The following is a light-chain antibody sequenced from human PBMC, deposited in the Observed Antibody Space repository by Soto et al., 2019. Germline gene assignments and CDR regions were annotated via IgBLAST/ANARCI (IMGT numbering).Light chain of an antibody. CDR1: SSNIGSNY. CDR2: RNN. CDR3: AAWDASLSAVV. J-gene: IGLJ2*01. Sequence: QSVLTQPPSASGTPGQRVTSSCSGSSSNIGSNYVYWYQQLPGTAPKLLIYRNNQRPSGVPGRFSGSKSGTSASLAISGLRSEDEADYYCAAWDASLSAVVFGGWTKLTVL. V-gene: IGLV1-47*01.